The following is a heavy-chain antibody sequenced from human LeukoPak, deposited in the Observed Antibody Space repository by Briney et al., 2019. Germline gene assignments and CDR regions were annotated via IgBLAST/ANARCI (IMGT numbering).Heavy chain of an antibody. CDR1: GGSISSYY. CDR3: ARDHLRNRSAFDI. J-gene: IGHJ3*02. CDR2: ISDSGST. Sequence: SETLSLTCTVSGGSISSYYWSWIRQPPGKGLEWIGHISDSGSTNYNPSLKSRVTMSVDTSKNQFSLKLSSVTAADTAVYYCARDHLRNRSAFDIWGQGTMVTVSS. V-gene: IGHV4-59*12. D-gene: IGHD3-3*01.